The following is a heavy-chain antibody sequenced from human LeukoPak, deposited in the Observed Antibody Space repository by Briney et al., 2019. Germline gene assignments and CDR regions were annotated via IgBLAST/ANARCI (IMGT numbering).Heavy chain of an antibody. Sequence: PGGSLRLSCAVSGFTFSRSWMSWVRQAPGKGLEFVANIKTDGSETYYADSVKGRFTISRDNAGNSLFLQLNSLRGEDSAVYYCVRDGIQPRDGPTVWGQGTLVTVSS. V-gene: IGHV3-7*01. D-gene: IGHD1-1*01. J-gene: IGHJ4*02. CDR3: VRDGIQPRDGPTV. CDR2: IKTDGSET. CDR1: GFTFSRSW.